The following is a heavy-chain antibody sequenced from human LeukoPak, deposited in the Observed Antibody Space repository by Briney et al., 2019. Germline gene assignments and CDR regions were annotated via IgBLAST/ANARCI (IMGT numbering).Heavy chain of an antibody. Sequence: PGGSLRLSCAASGLTFSSSSMNWLRQAPGMGLEWVSSISSDSIYIYYADSVKGRFTISRDNAKNSLYLHMSSLRAEDTAVYYCASQNYGGHPYDYWGQGTLVTVSS. CDR3: ASQNYGGHPYDY. V-gene: IGHV3-21*01. J-gene: IGHJ4*02. CDR1: GLTFSSSS. D-gene: IGHD4-23*01. CDR2: ISSDSIYI.